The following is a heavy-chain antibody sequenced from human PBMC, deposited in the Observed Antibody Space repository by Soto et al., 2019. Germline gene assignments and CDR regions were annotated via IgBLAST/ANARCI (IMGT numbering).Heavy chain of an antibody. J-gene: IGHJ4*02. Sequence: QVQLVQSGAEVKKPGSSVKVSCKASGGTFSSYTISWVRQAPGQGLEWMGRIIPILGIANYAQKFQGRVTITADKSTSTAYMQLSSVRSEDTGVYYCARGVDPCEHWGQGTLVTVSS. D-gene: IGHD5-12*01. CDR1: GGTFSSYT. CDR3: ARGVDPCEH. CDR2: IIPILGIA. V-gene: IGHV1-69*02.